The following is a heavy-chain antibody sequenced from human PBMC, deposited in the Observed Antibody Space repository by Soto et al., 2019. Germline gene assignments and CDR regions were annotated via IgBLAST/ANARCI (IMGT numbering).Heavy chain of an antibody. J-gene: IGHJ6*02. CDR2: IYYSGST. D-gene: IGHD3-10*01. CDR1: GGSISSGGYY. V-gene: IGHV4-31*03. CDR3: VSRRSGAIGYYYGMDV. Sequence: QVQLQESGPGLVKPSQTLSLTCTVSGGSISSGGYYWSWIRQHPGKGLEWIGYIYYSGSTYYNPSLKSRVTISVATSKNQFSLKLSSVTAADTAVYYCVSRRSGAIGYYYGMDVWGQGTTVTVSS.